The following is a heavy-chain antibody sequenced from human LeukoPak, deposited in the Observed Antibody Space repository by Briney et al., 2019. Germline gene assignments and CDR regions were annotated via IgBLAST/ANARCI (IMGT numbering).Heavy chain of an antibody. CDR1: GYTFTRHY. Sequence: ASVKVSCKSSGYTFTRHYLHWVRQAPGQGLEWVGLINPTGTSSWSAQKFQGRVTMTRDMSTSTVYMELSSLRSEDTAVYYCARGGGNFDYWGQGTLVTVSS. J-gene: IGHJ4*02. CDR3: ARGGGNFDY. D-gene: IGHD3-16*01. CDR2: INPTGTSS. V-gene: IGHV1-46*01.